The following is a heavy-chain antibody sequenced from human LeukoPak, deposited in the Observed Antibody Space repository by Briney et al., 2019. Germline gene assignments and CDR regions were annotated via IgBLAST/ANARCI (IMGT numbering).Heavy chain of an antibody. CDR1: GYTFTRFG. D-gene: IGHD1-1*01. CDR3: ARVLVDNFGHYYYYMDV. J-gene: IGHJ6*03. CDR2: ISTYNRNT. Sequence: GASVTVSCTASGYTFTRFGISWVRQAPGQGLEWMGWISTYNRNTYYAQKFQDRVTMTTDISTSTAYMELRSLRSDDSAVYYCARVLVDNFGHYYYYMDVWGKGTTVTVSS. V-gene: IGHV1-18*01.